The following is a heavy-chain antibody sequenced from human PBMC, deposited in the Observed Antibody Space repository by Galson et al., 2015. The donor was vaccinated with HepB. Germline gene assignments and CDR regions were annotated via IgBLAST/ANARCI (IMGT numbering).Heavy chain of an antibody. CDR1: GYTFTGYY. CDR3: ASRSPWGSADYFDY. J-gene: IGHJ4*02. V-gene: IGHV1-2*02. Sequence: SVKVSCKASGYTFTGYYMHWVRQAPGQGLEWMGWINPNSGGTNYAQKFQGRVTMTRDTSISTAYMELSRLRSDDAAVYYCASRSPWGSADYFDYWGQGTLVTVSS. D-gene: IGHD3-16*01. CDR2: INPNSGGT.